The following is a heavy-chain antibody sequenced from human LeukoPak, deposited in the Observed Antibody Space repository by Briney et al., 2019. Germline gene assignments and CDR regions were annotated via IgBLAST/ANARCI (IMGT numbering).Heavy chain of an antibody. CDR2: ITNGGSTI. V-gene: IGHV3-11*01. CDR3: ARSIGLTGGGVDV. CDR1: GFTFSDYN. Sequence: NPGGSLRLSCAASGFTFSDYNMNWVRQAPGKGLEWVSYITNGGSTIHHADSVKGRFTISRDNAEKTLYLQMNSLRAEDTAVYYCARSIGLTGGGVDVWGQGTTVTV. J-gene: IGHJ6*02. D-gene: IGHD3-9*01.